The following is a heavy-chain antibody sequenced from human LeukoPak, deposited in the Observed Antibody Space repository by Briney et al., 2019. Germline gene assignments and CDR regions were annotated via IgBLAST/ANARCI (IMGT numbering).Heavy chain of an antibody. Sequence: SETLSLTCTVSGGSVSGYFWNWIRRPPGKGLEWIGYIDYSGSSNYNPSLQSRVSISVDTSKNQVSLKLSSVTAADTAVYYCARQDYGDYPPGYWGQGTLVTASS. CDR2: IDYSGSS. J-gene: IGHJ4*02. D-gene: IGHD4-17*01. CDR3: ARQDYGDYPPGY. V-gene: IGHV4-59*02. CDR1: GGSVSGYF.